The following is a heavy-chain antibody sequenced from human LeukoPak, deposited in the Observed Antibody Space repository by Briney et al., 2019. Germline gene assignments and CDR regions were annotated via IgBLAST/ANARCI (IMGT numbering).Heavy chain of an antibody. CDR2: ISSSGSTI. CDR3: ARVRDIVVVVAEADY. D-gene: IGHD2-15*01. Sequence: GGSLRLSCAASGFTFSDHYMSWIRQAPGKGLEWVSYISSSGSTIYYADSVKGRFTISRDNAKNSLYLQMNSLRAEDTAVYYCARVRDIVVVVAEADYWGQGTLVTVSS. J-gene: IGHJ4*02. CDR1: GFTFSDHY. V-gene: IGHV3-11*01.